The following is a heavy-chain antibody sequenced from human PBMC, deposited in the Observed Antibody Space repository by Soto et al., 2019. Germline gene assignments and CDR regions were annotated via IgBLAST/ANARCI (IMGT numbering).Heavy chain of an antibody. CDR1: GFTFNNYG. Sequence: GGSMRLSCAASGFTFNNYGMHWVRQAPGKGLEWVAVIWNDGNGYYYANSVKGRFTISRDNSKNTLYLQMSSLRVEDTAVYYCARRQISPPTRGAASARGGMDVWGQGTTVTVSS. CDR3: ARRQISPPTRGAASARGGMDV. V-gene: IGHV3-33*01. J-gene: IGHJ6*02. D-gene: IGHD6-13*01. CDR2: IWNDGNGY.